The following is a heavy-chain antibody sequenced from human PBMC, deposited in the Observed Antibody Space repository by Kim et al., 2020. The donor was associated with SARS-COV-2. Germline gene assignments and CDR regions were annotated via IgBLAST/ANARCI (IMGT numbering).Heavy chain of an antibody. Sequence: TRYNQSFEGQVTISADKSSTTAYLQWTGLKASDTAMYYCARTSYGGAFDIWGQGTMVTVSS. J-gene: IGHJ3*02. D-gene: IGHD3-10*01. CDR2: T. V-gene: IGHV5-51*01. CDR3: ARTSYGGAFDI.